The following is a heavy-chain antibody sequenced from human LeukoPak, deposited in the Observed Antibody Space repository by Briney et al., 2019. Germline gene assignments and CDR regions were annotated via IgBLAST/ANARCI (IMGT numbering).Heavy chain of an antibody. CDR2: IIHSGST. CDR1: GGSFSGYY. Sequence: SETLSLTFAVYGGSFSGYYWSWIRQPPGGGRGWIGEIIHSGSTTYNPHLKSRVTISGDPSTNKLSLKLSSVTAADTAVYYCARGNRSIYSSGCMDVWGKGTTVTVSS. V-gene: IGHV4-34*01. CDR3: ARGNRSIYSSGCMDV. D-gene: IGHD3-22*01. J-gene: IGHJ6*03.